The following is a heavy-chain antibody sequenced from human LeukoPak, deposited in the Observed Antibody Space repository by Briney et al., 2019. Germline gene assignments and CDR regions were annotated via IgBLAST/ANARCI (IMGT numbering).Heavy chain of an antibody. CDR3: ARGSSNHPPYYFDY. V-gene: IGHV3-33*01. CDR2: IWYDGSNK. Sequence: GGSLRLSCAASGFTFSSYGMHWVRQAPGKGLEWVAVIWYDGSNKYYADSVKGRFTISRDNSKNTLYLQMNSLRAEDSAVYYCARGSSNHPPYYFDYWGQGTLVTVSS. J-gene: IGHJ4*02. D-gene: IGHD2-2*01. CDR1: GFTFSSYG.